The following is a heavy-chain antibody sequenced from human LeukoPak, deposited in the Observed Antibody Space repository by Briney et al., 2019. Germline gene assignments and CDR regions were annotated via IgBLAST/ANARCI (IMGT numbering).Heavy chain of an antibody. V-gene: IGHV3-53*01. J-gene: IGHJ3*02. Sequence: GGSLRLSCAASGFTFTDYYMSWVRQAPGKGLEWVSVIYSGGSTYYADSVKGRFTISRDNSKNTLYLQMNSLRAEDTAVYYCARDILSQGPDAFDIWGQGTMVTVSS. CDR3: ARDILSQGPDAFDI. CDR1: GFTFTDYY. D-gene: IGHD2/OR15-2a*01. CDR2: IYSGGST.